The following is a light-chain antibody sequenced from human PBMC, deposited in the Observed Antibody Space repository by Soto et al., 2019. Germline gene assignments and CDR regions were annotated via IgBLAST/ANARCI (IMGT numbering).Light chain of an antibody. CDR1: QSVSSN. V-gene: IGKV3D-15*01. CDR3: QKYYDWPIT. CDR2: DAS. J-gene: IGKJ5*01. Sequence: EIVMTQSPATLSVSPGERATLSFRASQSVSSNLAWYQQKPGQAPRLLIYDASNRATGIPARFSGGGSGTDFTLTISSLQSEDFAVYYCQKYYDWPITFGQGTRLEIK.